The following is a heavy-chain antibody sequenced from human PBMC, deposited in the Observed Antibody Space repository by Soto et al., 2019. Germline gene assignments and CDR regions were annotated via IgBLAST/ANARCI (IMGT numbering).Heavy chain of an antibody. V-gene: IGHV1-69*13. Sequence: SVKVSCKASGGTFSSYAISWVRQAPGQGLEWMGGIIPIFGTANYAQKFQGRVTITADESTSTAYMELSSLRSEDTAVYYCARGYYDSSGTFDYWGQGTLVTVSS. CDR2: IIPIFGTA. CDR3: ARGYYDSSGTFDY. J-gene: IGHJ4*02. D-gene: IGHD3-22*01. CDR1: GGTFSSYA.